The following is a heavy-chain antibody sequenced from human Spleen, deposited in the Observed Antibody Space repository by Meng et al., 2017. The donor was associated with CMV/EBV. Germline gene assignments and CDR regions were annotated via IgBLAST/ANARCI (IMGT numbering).Heavy chain of an antibody. Sequence: GSLRLSCAVYGGSFSDYSWSWIRQSPGKGLEWIGEITHSGGTNYNPSLKSRVTISVDTSKNQFSLKLTSVTAADTAVYYCVRDPELLVPAAATYYYYYGMDVWGQGTTVTVSS. CDR3: VRDPELLVPAAATYYYYYGMDV. CDR1: GGSFSDYS. V-gene: IGHV4-34*01. D-gene: IGHD2-2*01. CDR2: ITHSGGT. J-gene: IGHJ6*02.